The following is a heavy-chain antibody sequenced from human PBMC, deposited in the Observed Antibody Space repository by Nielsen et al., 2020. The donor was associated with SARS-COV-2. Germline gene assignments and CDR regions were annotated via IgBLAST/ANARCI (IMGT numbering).Heavy chain of an antibody. Sequence: GGSLRLSCAASGFTFADYAMHWVRQAPGKGLEWVSGISWNSGSIGYADSVKGRFTISRDNAKNSLYLQMNSLRAEDTALYYCANSVGTWSAARRAGSNYYYGMDVWGQGTTVTVSS. D-gene: IGHD6-6*01. V-gene: IGHV3-9*01. J-gene: IGHJ6*02. CDR1: GFTFADYA. CDR3: ANSVGTWSAARRAGSNYYYGMDV. CDR2: ISWNSGSI.